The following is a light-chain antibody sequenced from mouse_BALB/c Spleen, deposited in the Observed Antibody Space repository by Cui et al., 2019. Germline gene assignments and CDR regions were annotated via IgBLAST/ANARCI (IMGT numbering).Light chain of an antibody. CDR1: QDINKY. J-gene: IGKJ1*01. V-gene: IGKV19-93*01. CDR2: YTT. CDR3: LQDEILWT. Sequence: DIQMTQSPSSLSASLGGTVTITCKASQDINKYIAWYQHKPGKGPRLLIHYTTSVQAGISSRCSGSWSGRYYSISISNLDPEYTATYCGLQDEILWTFGGGTKLEIK.